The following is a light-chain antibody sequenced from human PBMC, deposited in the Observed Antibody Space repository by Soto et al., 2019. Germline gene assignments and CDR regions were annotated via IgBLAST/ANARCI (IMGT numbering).Light chain of an antibody. CDR1: QSVTSNY. Sequence: ENVLTQSPGTLSLSPGERATLSCRASQSVTSNYLAWYQQRPGQAPRLLIYDASTRAAGVPDRFSGSGSGTDFTLTIPRLEPEDFAVYYCQQYGRSPLMYTFGQGTKLGVK. CDR2: DAS. CDR3: QQYGRSPLMYT. J-gene: IGKJ2*01. V-gene: IGKV3-20*01.